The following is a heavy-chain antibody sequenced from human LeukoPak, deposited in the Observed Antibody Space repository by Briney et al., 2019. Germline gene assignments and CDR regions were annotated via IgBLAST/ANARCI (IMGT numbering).Heavy chain of an antibody. CDR2: LSYDGSIK. CDR3: ARSVSTWYRIDY. D-gene: IGHD6-13*01. J-gene: IGHJ4*02. CDR1: GFPFSSYS. V-gene: IGHV3-30*01. Sequence: PGRSLRLSCVASGFPFSSYSFHWVRQAPAKGLEWVALLSYDGSIKHYADSVKGRFTLSRDNSKSSVYLQMDSLKADDTAVYYCARSVSTWYRIDYWGQGTLVTVSS.